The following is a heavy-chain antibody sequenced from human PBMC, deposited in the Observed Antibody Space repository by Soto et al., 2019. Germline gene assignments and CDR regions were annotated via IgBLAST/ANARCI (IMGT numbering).Heavy chain of an antibody. D-gene: IGHD5-12*01. V-gene: IGHV1-69*01. CDR2: IIPIFGTA. Sequence: QVQLVQSGAEVKKPGSSVKVSCKVSGGIFRDYSINWVRQAPGQGLEWMGGIIPIFGTATYAQKFQGRVTITADESTSTAYMEVSSLRFEDTAVYYCARDLPPRGYDLAVAKPRSWFDPWGQGTMVTVSS. CDR3: ARDLPPRGYDLAVAKPRSWFDP. J-gene: IGHJ5*02. CDR1: GGIFRDYS.